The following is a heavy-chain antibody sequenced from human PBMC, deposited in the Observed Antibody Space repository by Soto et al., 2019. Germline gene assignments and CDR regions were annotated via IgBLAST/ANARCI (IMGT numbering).Heavy chain of an antibody. CDR3: ARERIVVVPAAIRIHYYYGMDV. CDR2: IIPIFGTA. CDR1: GGTFSSYA. J-gene: IGHJ6*02. Sequence: QVQLVQSGAEVKKPGSSVKVSCKASGGTFSSYAISWVRQAPGQGLEWMGGIIPIFGTANYAQKFQGRVTITADESTSTAYMERSSLRSEDTAVYYCARERIVVVPAAIRIHYYYGMDVWGQGTTVTVSS. D-gene: IGHD2-2*01. V-gene: IGHV1-69*01.